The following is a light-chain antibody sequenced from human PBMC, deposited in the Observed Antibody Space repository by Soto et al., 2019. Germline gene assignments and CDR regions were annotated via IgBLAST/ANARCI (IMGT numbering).Light chain of an antibody. Sequence: VLTQSPVTLCLSRVERSSLSCRASQSFRGLLAWYQQKPGQAPRLLIYDAYKRATDIPDRFSGSGSGTEFTLTISSLQPEDFATYYCQQHGQWPITFGQRSRL. CDR2: DAY. V-gene: IGKV3-11*01. CDR3: QQHGQWPIT. CDR1: QSFRGL. J-gene: IGKJ5*01.